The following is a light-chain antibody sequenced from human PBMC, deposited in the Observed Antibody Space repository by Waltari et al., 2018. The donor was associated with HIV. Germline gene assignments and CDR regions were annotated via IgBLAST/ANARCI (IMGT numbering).Light chain of an antibody. CDR1: PSILYSSKNENF. Sequence: DIVMTQSPHSLAVSLGERATINCTSSPSILYSSKNENFLAWYQKKPGQTPKLLIYWESTRGSGVPDRFSGSGSGTDFTLTINSLQSEDVAVYFCQQYYSTPPTFGQGTRVEI. CDR2: WES. V-gene: IGKV4-1*01. J-gene: IGKJ1*01. CDR3: QQYYSTPPT.